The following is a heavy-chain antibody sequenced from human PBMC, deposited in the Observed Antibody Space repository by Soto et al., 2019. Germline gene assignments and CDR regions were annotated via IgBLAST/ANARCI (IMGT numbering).Heavy chain of an antibody. CDR2: LYTAGSI. D-gene: IGHD4-4*01. V-gene: IGHV3-66*01. Sequence: GGSLRLSCAASGFTVSTTYMTWVRQAPGKGLEWVSILYTAGSISYADSVKGRFTISRDNSKNTLFLQMNSLRADDTAVYYCARVRGSIYVDHWGQGTLVTVSS. CDR1: GFTVSTTY. CDR3: ARVRGSIYVDH. J-gene: IGHJ4*02.